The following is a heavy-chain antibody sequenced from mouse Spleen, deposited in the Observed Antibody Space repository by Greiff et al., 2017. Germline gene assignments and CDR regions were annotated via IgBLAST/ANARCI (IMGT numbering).Heavy chain of an antibody. J-gene: IGHJ4*01. CDR1: GFTFSDYG. Sequence: EVQLVESGGGLVKPGGSLKLSCAASGFTFSDYGMHWVRQAPEKGLEWVAYISSGSSTIYYADTVKGRFTISRDNAKNTLFLQMTSLRSEDTAMYYCAVTGTEAMDYWGQGTSVTVSS. CDR3: AVTGTEAMDY. D-gene: IGHD4-1*01. V-gene: IGHV5-17*01. CDR2: ISSGSSTI.